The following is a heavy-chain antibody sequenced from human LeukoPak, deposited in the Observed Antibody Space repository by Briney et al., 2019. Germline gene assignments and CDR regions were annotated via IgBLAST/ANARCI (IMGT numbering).Heavy chain of an antibody. V-gene: IGHV3-30*18. J-gene: IGHJ5*02. Sequence: PGKSLRLSCEASGFTFSNYGMHWVRQAPGKGLEWVAFILYSGTKTYYADSVKGRFTISRDNSKNTLYLQMSSLSAEDSAVYYCAKVDELLQTGPESWGQGTLVTVSS. CDR3: AKVDELLQTGPES. CDR2: ILYSGTKT. D-gene: IGHD1-14*01. CDR1: GFTFSNYG.